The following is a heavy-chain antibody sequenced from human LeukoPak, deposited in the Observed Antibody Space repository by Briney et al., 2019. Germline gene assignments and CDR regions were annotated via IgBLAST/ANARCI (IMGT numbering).Heavy chain of an antibody. Sequence: SQTLSLTCTVSGGSISSGGYYWSWIRQPPGKGLEWIGYIYHSGSTYYNPSLKSRVTISVDRSKNQFSLKLSSVTAADTAVYYCASRRWELLDYWGQGTLVTVSS. D-gene: IGHD1-26*01. V-gene: IGHV4-30-2*01. CDR3: ASRRWELLDY. CDR2: IYHSGST. CDR1: GGSISSGGYY. J-gene: IGHJ4*02.